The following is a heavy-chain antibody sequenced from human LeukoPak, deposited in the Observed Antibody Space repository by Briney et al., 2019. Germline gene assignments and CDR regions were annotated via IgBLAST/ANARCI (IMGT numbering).Heavy chain of an antibody. Sequence: PGGSLGLSCAASGFTFSSYSMNWVRQAPGKGLEWVSSISSSSSYIYYADSVKGRFTISRDNDKNSLYLQMNSLRAEDTAVYYCARGSGYYYGMDVWGQGTTVTVSS. D-gene: IGHD3-10*01. CDR1: GFTFSSYS. J-gene: IGHJ6*02. CDR3: ARGSGYYYGMDV. V-gene: IGHV3-21*01. CDR2: ISSSSSYI.